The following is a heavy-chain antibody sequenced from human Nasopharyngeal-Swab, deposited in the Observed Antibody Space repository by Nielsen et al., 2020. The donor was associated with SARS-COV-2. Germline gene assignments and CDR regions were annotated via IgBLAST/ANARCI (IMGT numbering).Heavy chain of an antibody. Sequence: VRQAPGKGLEWMAVISYDGIKKYYADSVKGRFTLSRGNSKNTLYLQMNSLRTEGTAVYYCAKDHQLIRNYYYYDMDVWGQGTTVTVSS. J-gene: IGHJ6*02. CDR2: ISYDGIKK. D-gene: IGHD2-8*01. CDR3: AKDHQLIRNYYYYDMDV. V-gene: IGHV3-30*18.